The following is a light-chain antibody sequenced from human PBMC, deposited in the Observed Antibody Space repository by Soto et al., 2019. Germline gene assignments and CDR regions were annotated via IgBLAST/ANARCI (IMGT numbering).Light chain of an antibody. Sequence: IMMTQSPAALSLSPGERVTLSCRASQSVSSYLAWYQQKPGQAPRLLIYGASTRATGVPARFSGSGSGTEFTLTISSLQSEDFAVYFCQQYDDWPLTFGGGTKVEIK. V-gene: IGKV3-15*01. CDR2: GAS. CDR1: QSVSSY. J-gene: IGKJ4*01. CDR3: QQYDDWPLT.